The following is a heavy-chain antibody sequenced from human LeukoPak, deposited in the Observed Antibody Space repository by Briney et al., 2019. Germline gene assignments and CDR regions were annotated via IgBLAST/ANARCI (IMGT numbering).Heavy chain of an antibody. D-gene: IGHD3-22*01. J-gene: IGHJ4*02. V-gene: IGHV4-31*03. Sequence: SETLSLTCTVSGGSISSDDYYWSWIRQHPGKGLEWIGYIYYSGSTYYNPSLKSRVTISVDTSKNQFSLKLSSVTAADTAVYYCARVPETGDYDGNDWGQGTLVTVSS. CDR1: GGSISSDDYY. CDR3: ARVPETGDYDGND. CDR2: IYYSGST.